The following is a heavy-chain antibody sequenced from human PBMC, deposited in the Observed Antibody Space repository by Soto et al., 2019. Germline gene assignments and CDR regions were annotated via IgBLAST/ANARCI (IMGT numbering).Heavy chain of an antibody. CDR3: ARDSVELGILGY. J-gene: IGHJ4*02. CDR2: ISYDGSNK. V-gene: IGHV3-30-3*01. CDR1: GFTFSSYA. D-gene: IGHD7-27*01. Sequence: PGGSLRLSCAASGFTFSSYAMHWVRQAPGKGLEWVAVISYDGSNKYYADSVKGRFTISRDNSKNTLYLQMNSLRAEDTAVYYCARDSVELGILGYWGRGTLVTVSS.